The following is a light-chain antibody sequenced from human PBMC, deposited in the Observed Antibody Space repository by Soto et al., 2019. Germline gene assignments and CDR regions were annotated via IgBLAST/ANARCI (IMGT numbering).Light chain of an antibody. CDR3: QKYDNIRVT. J-gene: IGKJ5*01. CDR2: DAS. CDR1: RDITNY. Sequence: GDSVTITCQASRDITNYLNWYQQKPGKAHKLLISDASILETGVPYRFSGSGYGTDFTFNISSLQPEDSATYYGQKYDNIRVTFGQGTRLEI. V-gene: IGKV1-33*01.